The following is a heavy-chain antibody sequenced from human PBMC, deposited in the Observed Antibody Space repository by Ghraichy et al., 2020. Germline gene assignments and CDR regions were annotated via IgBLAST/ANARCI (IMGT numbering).Heavy chain of an antibody. CDR2: IRPDGSER. D-gene: IGHD4-17*01. V-gene: IGHV3-7*01. CDR1: NFSYAGDS. J-gene: IGHJ4*02. Sequence: GGSLRSAEHTLNFSYAGDSSTRACEAPEKGLDWVAGIRPDGSERSYVDSVKGRVSISRDNAKYALTLEMNGLRVEDTAVYYCVRDPYGAYKYGGADFWGQGTLVTVSS. CDR3: VRDPYGAYKYGGADF.